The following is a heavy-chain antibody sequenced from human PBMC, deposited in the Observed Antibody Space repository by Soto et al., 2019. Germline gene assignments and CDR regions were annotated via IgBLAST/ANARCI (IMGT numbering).Heavy chain of an antibody. D-gene: IGHD4-17*01. CDR2: IHYSGST. Sequence: PSETLSLTCTVSVVSISSYYWSWIRQPPGKGLEWIGYIHYSGSTKYNPSLKSRVSISVDTSKSQFSLKLSSVTAADTAVYYCARVGWTTVGYYFDYWGQGALVTVS. CDR3: ARVGWTTVGYYFDY. CDR1: VVSISSYY. V-gene: IGHV4-59*01. J-gene: IGHJ4*02.